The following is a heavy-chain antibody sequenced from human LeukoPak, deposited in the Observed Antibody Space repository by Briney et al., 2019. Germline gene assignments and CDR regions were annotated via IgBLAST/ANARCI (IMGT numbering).Heavy chain of an antibody. CDR1: GYTFTGYY. CDR3: ARDHCSSTSCYSVGDDY. Sequence: ASVKVSCKASGYTFTGYYMHWVRQAPGQGLEWMGWINPNSGGTNYAQKFQGRVTMTRDMSISTAYMELSRLRSDDTAVYYCARDHCSSTSCYSVGDDYWGQGTLVTVSS. CDR2: INPNSGGT. D-gene: IGHD2-2*02. J-gene: IGHJ4*02. V-gene: IGHV1-2*02.